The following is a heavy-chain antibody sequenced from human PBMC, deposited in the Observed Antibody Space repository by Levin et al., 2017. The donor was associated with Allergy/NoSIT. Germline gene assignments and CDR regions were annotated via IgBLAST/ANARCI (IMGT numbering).Heavy chain of an antibody. D-gene: IGHD2-15*01. CDR2: IKSKTDGGTT. Sequence: PWGSLRLSCAASGFTFSNAWMSWVRQAPATGLEWVGRIKSKTDGGTTDYAAPVKGRITILRDDSKNTLYLQMNSLKTEDTAVYYCTTDRYCSGGSCYQGGDYWGQGTLVTVSS. CDR3: TTDRYCSGGSCYQGGDY. V-gene: IGHV3-15*01. J-gene: IGHJ4*02. CDR1: GFTFSNAW.